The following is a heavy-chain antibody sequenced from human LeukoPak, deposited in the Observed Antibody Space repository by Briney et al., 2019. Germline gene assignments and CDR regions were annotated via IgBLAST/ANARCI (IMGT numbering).Heavy chain of an antibody. J-gene: IGHJ6*02. CDR3: ARGQGYYDSSGYYYYYGMDV. Sequence: PSETLSLTCTVSGGSISSYYWSWIRQPPGKGLEWIGYIYYSGSTNYNPSLKSRVTISVDTSKNQFSLKLSSVTAADTAVYYCARGQGYYDSSGYYYYYGMDVWGQGTTVTVSS. D-gene: IGHD3-22*01. V-gene: IGHV4-59*01. CDR1: GGSISSYY. CDR2: IYYSGST.